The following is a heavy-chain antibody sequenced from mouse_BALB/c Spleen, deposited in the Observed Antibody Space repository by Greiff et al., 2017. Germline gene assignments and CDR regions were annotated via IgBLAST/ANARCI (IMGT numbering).Heavy chain of an antibody. CDR1: GYSITSDYA. V-gene: IGHV3-2*02. CDR3: ARFGYYPDY. J-gene: IGHJ2*01. CDR2: ISYSGST. D-gene: IGHD2-2*01. Sequence: EVQLVESGPGLVKPSQSLSLTCTVTGYSITSDYAWNWIRQFPGNKLEWMGYISYSGSTSYNPSLKSRISITRDTSKNQFFLQLNSVTTEDTATYYCARFGYYPDYWGQGTTLTVSS.